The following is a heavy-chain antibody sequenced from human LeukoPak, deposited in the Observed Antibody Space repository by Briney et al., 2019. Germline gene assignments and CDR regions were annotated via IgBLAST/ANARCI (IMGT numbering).Heavy chain of an antibody. CDR1: GGSFSGYY. D-gene: IGHD3-3*01. V-gene: IGHV4-34*01. CDR3: ARGPFLDVRYYDFWRGHYYYMDV. J-gene: IGHJ6*03. CDR2: INHSGST. Sequence: SXTLSLTCAVYGGSFSGYYWSWIRQPPGKGLEWIGEINHSGSTNYNPSLKSRVTISVDTSKNQFSLKLSSVTAADAAVYYCARGPFLDVRYYDFWRGHYYYMDVWGKGTTVTVSS.